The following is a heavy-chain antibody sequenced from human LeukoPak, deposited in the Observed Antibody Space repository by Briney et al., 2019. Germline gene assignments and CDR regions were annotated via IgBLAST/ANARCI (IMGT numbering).Heavy chain of an antibody. J-gene: IGHJ4*02. D-gene: IGHD3-22*01. CDR3: AKRGVVIRVILVGFHKEAYYFDS. V-gene: IGHV3-23*01. Sequence: GGPLRLSCALSGITLSNYRMTWVRDAPGKGREWVAGICDTGGRTNYAHPVKGRFTISRDNPKNTLYLQKNSLRAEDTAVYFCAKRGVVIRVILVGFHKEAYYFDSWGQGALVTVSS. CDR1: GITLSNYR. CDR2: ICDTGGRT.